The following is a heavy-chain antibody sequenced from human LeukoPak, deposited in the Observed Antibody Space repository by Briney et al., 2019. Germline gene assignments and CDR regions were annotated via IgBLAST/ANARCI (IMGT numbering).Heavy chain of an antibody. CDR2: IYHSGST. V-gene: IGHV4-38-2*02. D-gene: IGHD2-2*01. CDR1: GYSISSGYY. Sequence: PSETLSLTCTVSGYSISSGYYWGWIRQPPGKGLEWIGSIYHSGSTYYNPSLKSRVTISVDTSKNQFSLELSSVTAADTAVYYCASWPLLVPAAIRIHWGQGTLVTVSS. J-gene: IGHJ4*02. CDR3: ASWPLLVPAAIRIH.